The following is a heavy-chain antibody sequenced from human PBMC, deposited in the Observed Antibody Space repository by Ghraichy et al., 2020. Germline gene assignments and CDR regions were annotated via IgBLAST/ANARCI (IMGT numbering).Heavy chain of an antibody. V-gene: IGHV1-2*02. D-gene: IGHD5-18*01. CDR1: GYTYSASY. CDR3: ARSAVETAMVIDY. J-gene: IGHJ4*02. CDR2: INPNSGST. Sequence: ASVKVSCQSSGYTYSASYTHWVRQAPGQGLEWMGWINPNSGSTNYAENFQGRVTMTRDTSISTDYMELSRLRSDDTAVYYCARSAVETAMVIDYWGQGTLVTVSS.